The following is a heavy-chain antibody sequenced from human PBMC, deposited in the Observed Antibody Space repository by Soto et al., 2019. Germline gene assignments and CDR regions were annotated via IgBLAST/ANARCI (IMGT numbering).Heavy chain of an antibody. V-gene: IGHV3-30*03. CDR1: GFSFSSYG. CDR3: VGGHYFGDY. Sequence: QVQLVESGGGVVQPGRSLRLSCAASGFSFSSYGMQWVRQAPGKGLEWVALISHDGTNKYYGDSVKGRFTISRDNSKNTLYLQMSSLRPEDTAVYYCVGGHYFGDYWGQGTLVTVSS. D-gene: IGHD3-22*01. CDR2: ISHDGTNK. J-gene: IGHJ4*02.